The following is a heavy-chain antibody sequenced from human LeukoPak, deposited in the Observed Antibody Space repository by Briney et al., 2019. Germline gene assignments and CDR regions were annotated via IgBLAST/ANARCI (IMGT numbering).Heavy chain of an antibody. CDR1: GGSISSGGYY. J-gene: IGHJ3*02. Sequence: SETLSLTCTVSGGSISSGGYYWSWIRQPPGKGLEWIGYIYHSGSTYYNPSLKSRVTISVDRSKNQFSLKLSSVTAADTAVYYCARAAGYAGFGELGSAFDIWGQGTMVTVSS. D-gene: IGHD3-10*01. CDR3: ARAAGYAGFGELGSAFDI. CDR2: IYHSGST. V-gene: IGHV4-30-2*01.